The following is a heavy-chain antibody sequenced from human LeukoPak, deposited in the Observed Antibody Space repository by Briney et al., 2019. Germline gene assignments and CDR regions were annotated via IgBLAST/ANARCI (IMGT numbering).Heavy chain of an antibody. Sequence: QPGRSLRLSCAASGFVFDTYGMHWVRQAPGKGLEWVSFISSSGSDIYYADSVKGRFTISRDNAKNSLYLQMNNMRAEDTAVYYCARGYCGGGSCWEVDYWGQGTLVTVSS. CDR1: GFVFDTYG. J-gene: IGHJ4*02. CDR3: ARGYCGGGSCWEVDY. D-gene: IGHD2-15*01. V-gene: IGHV3-48*04. CDR2: ISSSGSDI.